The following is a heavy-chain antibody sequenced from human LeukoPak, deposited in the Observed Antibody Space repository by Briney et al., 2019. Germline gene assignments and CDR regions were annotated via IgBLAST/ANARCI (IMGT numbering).Heavy chain of an antibody. V-gene: IGHV3-23*01. D-gene: IGHD5-24*01. Sequence: GGSLRLSCAASGLTFNIYDMHWGRQAPGKGLERVSVISAGGGTKDYADSVRGRFTVSRDNSRNTLFLQVNSLRAEDTAIYYCAKDQEGYHRPIDYWGQGTLVTVSS. J-gene: IGHJ4*02. CDR1: GLTFNIYD. CDR3: AKDQEGYHRPIDY. CDR2: ISAGGGTK.